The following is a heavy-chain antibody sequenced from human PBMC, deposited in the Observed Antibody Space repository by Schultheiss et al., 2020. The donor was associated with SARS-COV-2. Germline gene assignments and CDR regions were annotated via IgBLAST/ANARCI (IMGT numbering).Heavy chain of an antibody. CDR1: GFTFSSYA. D-gene: IGHD2-21*01. J-gene: IGHJ3*02. CDR3: AKTYCGGDCYSFDAFDI. CDR2: ISGSGGST. Sequence: WGSLRLSCAASGFTFSSYAMSWVRQAPGKGLEWVSAISGSGGSTYYADSVKGRFTISRDNSKNTLYLQMNSLRAEDTAVYYCAKTYCGGDCYSFDAFDIWGQGTMVTVSS. V-gene: IGHV3-23*01.